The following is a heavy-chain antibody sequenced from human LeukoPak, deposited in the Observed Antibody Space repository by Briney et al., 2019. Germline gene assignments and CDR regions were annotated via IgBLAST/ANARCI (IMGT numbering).Heavy chain of an antibody. CDR3: AKGRDFLDY. D-gene: IGHD2/OR15-2a*01. CDR1: GFTVSSNY. J-gene: IGHJ4*02. V-gene: IGHV3-23*01. CDR2: ISGSGGNT. Sequence: GGSLRLSCAASGFTVSSNYMSWVRQAPGKGLEWVAVISGSGGNTYHADSVKGRFTISRDNSKNTLSLQMNSLRVEDTAVYYCAKGRDFLDYWGQGTLVTVSS.